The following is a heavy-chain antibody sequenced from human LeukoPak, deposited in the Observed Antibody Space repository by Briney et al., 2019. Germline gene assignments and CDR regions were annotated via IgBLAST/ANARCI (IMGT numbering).Heavy chain of an antibody. D-gene: IGHD3-10*01. V-gene: IGHV1-46*01. CDR2: IYPRGAGT. CDR3: ASYYGSGSYYNPDYYGMDV. J-gene: IGHJ6*02. Sequence: ASVTVSCKASGYTFTSYYLHWVRRAPGQGLEWMGIIYPRGAGTTYAQKLQGRVTMTRDTSTSTVYMDLSSLRSEDTAVYYCASYYGSGSYYNPDYYGMDVWGQGTTVTVSS. CDR1: GYTFTSYY.